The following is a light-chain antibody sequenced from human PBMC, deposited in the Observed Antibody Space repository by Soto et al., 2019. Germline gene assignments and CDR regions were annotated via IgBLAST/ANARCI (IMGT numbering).Light chain of an antibody. J-gene: IGLJ1*01. CDR1: SSDIGGYNY. Sequence: QSVLTQPASVSGSPGQSITISCTGTSSDIGGYNYVSWCQQHPGKVPKLIIYDVSNRPSGVSNRFSGSKSGNAASLTISGLQAEDEADYYCSSYTSTSTLYVFGSGTKVTVL. CDR2: DVS. V-gene: IGLV2-14*03. CDR3: SSYTSTSTLYV.